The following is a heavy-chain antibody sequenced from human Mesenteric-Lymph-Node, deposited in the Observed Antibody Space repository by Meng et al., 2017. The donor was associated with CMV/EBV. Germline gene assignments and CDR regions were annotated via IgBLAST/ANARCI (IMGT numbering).Heavy chain of an antibody. Sequence: ASVKVSCKASGYTFTGYYMHWVRQAPGQGLEWMGWINPNSGGTNYAQKFQGRVTMTRDTSISTAYMELSRLRSDDTAVYYCARVVPAAIYYYYYGMDVWGQGTTVTVSS. J-gene: IGHJ6*02. D-gene: IGHD2-2*01. CDR1: GYTFTGYY. V-gene: IGHV1-2*02. CDR2: INPNSGGT. CDR3: ARVVPAAIYYYYYGMDV.